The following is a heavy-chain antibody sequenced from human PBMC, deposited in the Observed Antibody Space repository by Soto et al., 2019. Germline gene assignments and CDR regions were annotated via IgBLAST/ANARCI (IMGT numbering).Heavy chain of an antibody. CDR3: ARDTRYCSSTSCYNWFDP. J-gene: IGHJ5*02. Sequence: PGGSLRLFCAASGFTFSSYSMNWVRQAPGKGLEWVSYISSSSSTIYYADSVKGRFTISRDNAKNSLYLQMNSLRAEDTAVYYCARDTRYCSSTSCYNWFDPCGQGTLVTVSS. CDR1: GFTFSSYS. V-gene: IGHV3-48*01. CDR2: ISSSSSTI. D-gene: IGHD2-2*01.